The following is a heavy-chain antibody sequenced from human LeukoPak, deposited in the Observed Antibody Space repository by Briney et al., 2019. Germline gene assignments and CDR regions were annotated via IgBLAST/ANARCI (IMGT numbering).Heavy chain of an antibody. CDR2: TYYRSKWYN. D-gene: IGHD5-18*01. J-gene: IGHJ4*02. V-gene: IGHV6-1*01. Sequence: SQTLSLTCAISGDSFSSNSATWNWIKQSPSRGLEWLGRTYYRSKWYNNYAVSVKSRITIIPDTSNNQFSLQLNSVTPEDTAVYYCARDKGGGVDTALAYWGQGTLVTVSS. CDR3: ARDKGGGVDTALAY. CDR1: GDSFSSNSAT.